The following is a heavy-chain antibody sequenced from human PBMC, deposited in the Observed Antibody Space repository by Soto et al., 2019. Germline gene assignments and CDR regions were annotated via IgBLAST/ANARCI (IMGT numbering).Heavy chain of an antibody. CDR2: IYYSGST. J-gene: IGHJ5*02. V-gene: IGHV4-59*12. Sequence: PSETLSLTCTVSGGSISSYYWSWIRQPPGKGLEWIGYIYYSGSTNYNPSLKSRVTISVDTSKNQFSLKLSSVTAADTAVYYCARGGRYYYDSSGRTPLPYNWFDPWGQGTLVTVSS. CDR3: ARGGRYYYDSSGRTPLPYNWFDP. D-gene: IGHD3-22*01. CDR1: GGSISSYY.